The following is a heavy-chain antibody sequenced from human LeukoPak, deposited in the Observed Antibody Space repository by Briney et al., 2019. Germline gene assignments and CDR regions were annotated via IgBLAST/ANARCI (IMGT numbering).Heavy chain of an antibody. J-gene: IGHJ4*02. CDR1: GGTFSSHA. V-gene: IGHV1-69*13. Sequence: SVKVSCKASGGTFSSHAISWVRQAPGQGLEWMGGIIPIFGTANYAQKFQGGVTITADESTSTAYMELSSLRSEDTAVYYCARDYGDYYFDYWGQGTLVTVSS. CDR2: IIPIFGTA. CDR3: ARDYGDYYFDY. D-gene: IGHD4-17*01.